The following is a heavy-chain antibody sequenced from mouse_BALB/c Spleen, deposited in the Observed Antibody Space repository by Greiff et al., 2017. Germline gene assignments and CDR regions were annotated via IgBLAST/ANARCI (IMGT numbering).Heavy chain of an antibody. CDR2: ISSGGSYT. CDR3: TREGGYDPWFAY. Sequence: EVQRVESGGGLVKPGGSLKLSCAASGFTFSSYTMSWVRQTPEKRLEWVATISSGGSYTYYPDSVKGRFTISRDNAKNTLYLQMSSLKSEDTAMYYCTREGGYDPWFAYWGQGTLVTVSA. CDR1: GFTFSSYT. V-gene: IGHV5-6-4*01. J-gene: IGHJ3*01. D-gene: IGHD2-14*01.